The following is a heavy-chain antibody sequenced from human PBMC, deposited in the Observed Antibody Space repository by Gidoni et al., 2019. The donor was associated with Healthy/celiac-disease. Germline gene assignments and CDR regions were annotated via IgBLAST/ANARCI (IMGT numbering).Heavy chain of an antibody. CDR1: GFTFSSYS. V-gene: IGHV3-21*01. CDR3: ARDLENYYDSSGYYSEFDY. Sequence: EVQLVESGGCLFKPGGSLSLSFAASGFTFSSYSINWVRQAPGKGLEWVSSISSSSSYIYYADSVKGRFTISRDNAKNSLYLQMNSLRAEDTAVYYCARDLENYYDSSGYYSEFDYWGQGTLVTVSS. J-gene: IGHJ4*02. D-gene: IGHD3-22*01. CDR2: ISSSSSYI.